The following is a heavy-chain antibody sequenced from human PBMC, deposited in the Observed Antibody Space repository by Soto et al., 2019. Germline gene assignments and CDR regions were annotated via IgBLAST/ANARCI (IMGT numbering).Heavy chain of an antibody. CDR3: ARTPRVGATTFHHYYYGMDV. J-gene: IGHJ6*02. Sequence: SVKVSCKASGGTFSSYAISWVRQAPGQGLEWMGGIIPIFGTANYAQKFQGRVTITADESTSTAYMELSSLRSEDTAVYYCARTPRVGATTFHHYYYGMDVWGQGTTVTVTS. CDR2: IIPIFGTA. D-gene: IGHD1-26*01. V-gene: IGHV1-69*13. CDR1: GGTFSSYA.